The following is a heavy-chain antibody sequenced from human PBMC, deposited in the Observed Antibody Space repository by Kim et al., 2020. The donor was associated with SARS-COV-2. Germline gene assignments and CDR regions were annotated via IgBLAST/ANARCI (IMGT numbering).Heavy chain of an antibody. CDR2: T. J-gene: IGHJ6*02. CDR3: ARGNYHGMDV. V-gene: IGHV3-74*03. Sequence: TTYADSVKDRLTSSRDNAKDTLYLQMSSLRTEDTAVYYCARGNYHGMDVWGQGTTVTVSS.